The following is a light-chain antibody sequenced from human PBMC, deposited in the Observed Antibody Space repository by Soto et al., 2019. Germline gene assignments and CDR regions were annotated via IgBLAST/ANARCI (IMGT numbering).Light chain of an antibody. Sequence: AVQMTQSPSSLSASVGDRVTITCRASQAIRSDLGWYQMKPGKVPKLLIYAASNLQSGVPSRFIGRGYGTDFTLTISSLQPEDFETYYCLQDYNYPRTFGQGTKVEI. J-gene: IGKJ1*01. V-gene: IGKV1-6*01. CDR2: AAS. CDR1: QAIRSD. CDR3: LQDYNYPRT.